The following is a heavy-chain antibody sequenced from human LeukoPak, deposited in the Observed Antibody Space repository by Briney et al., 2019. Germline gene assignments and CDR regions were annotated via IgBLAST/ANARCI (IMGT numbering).Heavy chain of an antibody. CDR1: GYTFTGSY. V-gene: IGHV1-2*02. CDR3: ASMTTVTTGFDP. Sequence: ASVKVSCKASGYTFTGSYMHWVRQAPGQGLEWMGWINPNSGGTNYAQKFQGRVTMTRDTSISTAYMELSRLRSDDTAVYYCASMTTVTTGFDPWGQGTLVTVSS. J-gene: IGHJ5*02. D-gene: IGHD4-11*01. CDR2: INPNSGGT.